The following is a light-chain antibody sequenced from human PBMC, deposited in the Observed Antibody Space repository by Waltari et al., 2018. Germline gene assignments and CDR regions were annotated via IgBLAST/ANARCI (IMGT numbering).Light chain of an antibody. CDR2: EGS. Sequence: QSALPQPASVSGSPGQSITIPCTGTSSDVGSYNLVPLYQQHPGKAPKLMIYEGSKRPSGVSNRFSGSKSGNTASLTISGLQAEDEADYYCCSYAGSSTSVVFGGGTKLTVL. J-gene: IGLJ2*01. V-gene: IGLV2-23*01. CDR3: CSYAGSSTSVV. CDR1: SSDVGSYNL.